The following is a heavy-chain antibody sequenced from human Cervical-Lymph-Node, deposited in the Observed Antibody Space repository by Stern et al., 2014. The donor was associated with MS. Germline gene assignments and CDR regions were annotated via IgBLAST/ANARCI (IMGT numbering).Heavy chain of an antibody. J-gene: IGHJ4*02. CDR3: ARFYSGSFLDY. CDR1: GYSFTSYW. V-gene: IGHV5-51*03. CDR2: IYPRDSDT. D-gene: IGHD4-23*01. Sequence: VQLVQSGAEVKKPGESLKISCKGSGYSFTSYWVAWVRQMPGRGLEWMGIIYPRDSDTKSSPSFQGQVTISADKSISTAYLQWSSLKASDTAMYFCARFYSGSFLDYWGQGSLVTVSS.